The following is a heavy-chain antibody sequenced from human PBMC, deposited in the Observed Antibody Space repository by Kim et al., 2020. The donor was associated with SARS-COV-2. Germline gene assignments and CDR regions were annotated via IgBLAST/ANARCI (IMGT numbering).Heavy chain of an antibody. CDR3: ARRYSGGYYIGY. D-gene: IGHD1-26*01. V-gene: IGHV5-51*01. J-gene: IGHJ4*02. Sequence: RYSPSFQGQVTISADRSIHTAYLQWSSLDASDTAIYYCARRYSGGYYIGYWGRGTLVTVSS.